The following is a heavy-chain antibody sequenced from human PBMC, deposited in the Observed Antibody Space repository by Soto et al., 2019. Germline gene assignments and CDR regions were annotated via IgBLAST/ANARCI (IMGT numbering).Heavy chain of an antibody. CDR1: GGSISSGDYY. Sequence: SETLSLTCTVSGGSISSGDYYWSWIRQPPGKGLEWIGYIYYSGSTYYNPSLKSRVTISVDTSKNQFSLKLSSVTAADTAVYYCARDGPGHSSSSYYFDYWGQGTLVTVSS. V-gene: IGHV4-30-4*01. CDR3: ARDGPGHSSSSYYFDY. J-gene: IGHJ4*02. CDR2: IYYSGST. D-gene: IGHD6-6*01.